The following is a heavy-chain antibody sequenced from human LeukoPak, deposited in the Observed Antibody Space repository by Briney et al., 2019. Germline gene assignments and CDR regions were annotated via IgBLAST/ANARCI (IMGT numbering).Heavy chain of an antibody. J-gene: IGHJ4*02. CDR1: GFTFSSYS. CDR3: ARASSGSMEDYFDY. CDR2: ISSSSSYI. V-gene: IGHV3-21*01. Sequence: GGSLRLSCAASGFTFSSYSMNWVRQAPGKGLEWVSSISSSSSYIYYADSVKGRFTIFRDNAKNSLYLQMNSLRAEDTAVYYCARASSGSMEDYFDYWGQGTLVTVSS. D-gene: IGHD6-19*01.